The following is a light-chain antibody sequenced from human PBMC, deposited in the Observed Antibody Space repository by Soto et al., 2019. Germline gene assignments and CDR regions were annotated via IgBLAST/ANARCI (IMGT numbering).Light chain of an antibody. CDR1: QTISSW. V-gene: IGKV1-5*03. CDR2: KAS. J-gene: IGKJ1*01. Sequence: DNQMTQSPSTLSASVGDRVTITCRASQTISSWLAWYQQKPGKAPKLLISKASNLESGVPSRFTGSGSGTEFTLTINSLQPDDFATYYCQQYRSYWTFGQGTKVEIK. CDR3: QQYRSYWT.